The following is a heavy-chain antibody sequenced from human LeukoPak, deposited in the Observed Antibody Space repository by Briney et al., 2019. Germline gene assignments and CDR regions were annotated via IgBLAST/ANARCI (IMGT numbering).Heavy chain of an antibody. CDR3: TAGHYSSL. CDR2: IKSEADGGTT. D-gene: IGHD6-13*01. CDR1: EFTFSTSY. J-gene: IGHJ4*02. V-gene: IGHV3-15*01. Sequence: GEFPRLSCVASEFTFSTSYMRWVRQAPGKGLEWVGHIKSEADGGTTHYAAPVRGRFTISRDASKNILYLQLDSLKPEDTGLYYCTAGHYSSLWGQGTLVTVSS.